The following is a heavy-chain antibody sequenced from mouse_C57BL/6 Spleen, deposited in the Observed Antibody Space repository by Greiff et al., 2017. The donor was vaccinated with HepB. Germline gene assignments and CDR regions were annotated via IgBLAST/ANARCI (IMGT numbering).Heavy chain of an antibody. CDR2: IYPGDGDT. D-gene: IGHD1-1*01. J-gene: IGHJ2*01. V-gene: IGHV1-80*01. CDR1: GYAFSSYW. CDR3: ARSRFTTVVAFDY. Sequence: QVQLQQSGAELVKPGASVKISCKASGYAFSSYWMNWVKQRPGKGLEWIGQIYPGDGDTNYNGKFKGKATLTADKSSSTAYMQLSSLTSEASAVYFCARSRFTTVVAFDYWGQGTTLTVSS.